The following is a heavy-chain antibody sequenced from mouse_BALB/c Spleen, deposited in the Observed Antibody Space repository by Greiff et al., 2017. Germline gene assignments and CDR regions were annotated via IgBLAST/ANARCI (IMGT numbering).Heavy chain of an antibody. D-gene: IGHD2-12*01. CDR1: GFSLTGYG. Sequence: VMLVESGPGLVAPSQSLSITCTVSGFSLTGYGVNWVRQPPGKGLEWLGMIWGDGSTDYNSALKSRLSISKDNSKSQVFLKMNSLQTDDTARYYCAREPSRRNWYFDVWGAGTTVTVSS. CDR3: AREPSRRNWYFDV. V-gene: IGHV2-6-7*01. CDR2: IWGDGST. J-gene: IGHJ1*01.